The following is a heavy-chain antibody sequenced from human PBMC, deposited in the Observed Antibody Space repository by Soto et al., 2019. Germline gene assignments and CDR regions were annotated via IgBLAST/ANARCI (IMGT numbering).Heavy chain of an antibody. CDR2: SRNNADSYTP. V-gene: IGHV3-72*01. J-gene: IGHJ4*02. CDR1: GFTFSDHH. Sequence: EVQLVESGGGLVQAGGSLRLSCAVSGFTFSDHHMDWLRQAPGKGLEWVGRSRNNADSYTPEYAASVKGRFTISRDDSKNSLYLQVGSLKTVDTAVYCCACDYREYWGQGTLVTVSS. CDR3: ACDYREY. D-gene: IGHD4-17*01.